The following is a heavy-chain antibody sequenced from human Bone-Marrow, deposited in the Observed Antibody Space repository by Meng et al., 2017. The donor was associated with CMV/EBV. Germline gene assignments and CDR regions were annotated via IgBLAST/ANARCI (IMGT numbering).Heavy chain of an antibody. Sequence: SRKISCAASGFTFSSYGMHWVRQAPGKGLEWVSGITCNSGNIEYADSVKSRFTISRDNAQNSLYLQMNSLRADDTALYYCAPERYFYASGTTDPYDYWDQGTLVTVSS. J-gene: IGHJ4*02. D-gene: IGHD3-10*01. CDR2: ITCNSGNI. V-gene: IGHV3-9*01. CDR3: APERYFYASGTTDPYDY. CDR1: GFTFSSYG.